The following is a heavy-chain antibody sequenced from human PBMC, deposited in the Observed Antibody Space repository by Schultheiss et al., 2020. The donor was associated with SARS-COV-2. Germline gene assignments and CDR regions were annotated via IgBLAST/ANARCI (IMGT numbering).Heavy chain of an antibody. CDR2: INHSGST. CDR3: ARDRWDSYYYYGMDV. CDR1: GGSFSGYY. J-gene: IGHJ6*02. V-gene: IGHV4-34*01. Sequence: SETLSLTCAVYGGSFSGYYWSWIRQPPGKGLEWIGEINHSGSTNYNPSLKSRVTISVDTSKNHFSLKLSSVTAADTAVYYCARDRWDSYYYYGMDVWGQGTTVTVSS. D-gene: IGHD1-26*01.